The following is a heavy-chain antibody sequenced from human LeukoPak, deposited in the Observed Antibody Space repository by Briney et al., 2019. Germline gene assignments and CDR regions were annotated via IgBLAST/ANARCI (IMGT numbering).Heavy chain of an antibody. CDR3: AKGSFYCTSSTCPQYYYYMDV. CDR1: GFTFTRYV. V-gene: IGHV3-30*02. Sequence: GGSLRLSCAASGFTFTRYVMHWVRQAPGKGLEGVAFVRYDGSEKYYADSVKGRFTISRDDSRNTVFLQMNSLTAEDTAVYYCAKGSFYCTSSTCPQYYYYMDVWGTGTTVTVSS. J-gene: IGHJ6*03. CDR2: VRYDGSEK. D-gene: IGHD2/OR15-2a*01.